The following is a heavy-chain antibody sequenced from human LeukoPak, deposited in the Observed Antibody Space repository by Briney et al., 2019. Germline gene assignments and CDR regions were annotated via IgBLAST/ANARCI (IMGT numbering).Heavy chain of an antibody. CDR2: IIPILGIA. Sequence: SVKVSCKASGGTFRSYTISWVRQAPGQGLEWMGRIIPILGIANYAQKFQGRVTITADKSTSTAYMELSSLRSEDTAVYYCASGYSSGWYYFDYWGQGTLVTVSS. CDR3: ASGYSSGWYYFDY. D-gene: IGHD6-19*01. CDR1: GGTFRSYT. J-gene: IGHJ4*02. V-gene: IGHV1-69*02.